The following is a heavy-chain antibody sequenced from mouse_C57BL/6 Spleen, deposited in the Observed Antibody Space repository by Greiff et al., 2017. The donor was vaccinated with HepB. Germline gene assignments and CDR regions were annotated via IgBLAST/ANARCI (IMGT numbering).Heavy chain of an antibody. J-gene: IGHJ2*01. D-gene: IGHD4-1*02. V-gene: IGHV1-82*01. CDR3: ARSTGTLYYFDC. CDR2: IYPGDGDT. CDR1: GYAFSSSW. Sequence: VQLQQSGPELVKPGASVKISCKASGYAFSSSWMNWVKQRPGKGLEWIGRIYPGDGDTNYNGKFKGKATLTADKSSSTAYMQLSSLTSEDSAVYFCARSTGTLYYFDCWGQGTTLTVSS.